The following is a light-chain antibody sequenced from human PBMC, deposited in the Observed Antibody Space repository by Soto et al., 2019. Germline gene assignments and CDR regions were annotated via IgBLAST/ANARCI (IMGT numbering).Light chain of an antibody. Sequence: DIQMTQSPSSLSASVVDRVTITCRASQSVGNWLAWYQQKPGKAPKFLIYDASKLETGVPSRFSGSGSGTEFTLTISSLQPDDFATYYCQQYNSYPWTFGQGTKVDIK. CDR2: DAS. J-gene: IGKJ1*01. V-gene: IGKV1-5*01. CDR1: QSVGNW. CDR3: QQYNSYPWT.